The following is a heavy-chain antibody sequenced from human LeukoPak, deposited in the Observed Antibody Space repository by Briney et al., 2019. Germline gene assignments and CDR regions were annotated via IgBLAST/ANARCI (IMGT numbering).Heavy chain of an antibody. Sequence: SETLSLTCAVYGGSFSGYYWSWIRQPPGRGLEWIGEINLSGSTNYNPSLKSRVTISVDTSKNQFSLKLSSVTAADTAVYYCARGSLLWFGESYFDYWGQGTLVTVSS. D-gene: IGHD3-10*01. J-gene: IGHJ4*02. V-gene: IGHV4-34*01. CDR3: ARGSLLWFGESYFDY. CDR1: GGSFSGYY. CDR2: INLSGST.